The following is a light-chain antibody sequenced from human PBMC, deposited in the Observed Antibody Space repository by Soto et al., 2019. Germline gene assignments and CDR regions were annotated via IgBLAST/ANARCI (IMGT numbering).Light chain of an antibody. CDR1: QSINSN. V-gene: IGKV3-20*01. Sequence: EIVLTQSPDTLSLSPGERATLSCRASQSINSNLAWYQQKPGQAPRLLLYGASTRATGIPARFSGSGFGTDFTLTISKVEPEDFAVYYCQQYGTPRSVTFDQGTRLEIK. J-gene: IGKJ5*01. CDR2: GAS. CDR3: QQYGTPRSVT.